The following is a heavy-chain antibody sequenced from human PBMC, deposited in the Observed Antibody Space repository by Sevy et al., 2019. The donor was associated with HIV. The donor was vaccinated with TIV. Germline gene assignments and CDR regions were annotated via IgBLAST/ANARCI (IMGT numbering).Heavy chain of an antibody. J-gene: IGHJ4*02. Sequence: SETLSLTCTVSGGSISSSSYYWGWIRQPPGKGLEWIGSIYYSGSTYYNPSLKSRVTISVDTSKNQFSLKLSSVTAAETAVYYCARRAMVQGVTGWGQGTLVTVSS. CDR1: GGSISSSSYY. CDR3: ARRAMVQGVTG. V-gene: IGHV4-39*01. D-gene: IGHD3-10*01. CDR2: IYYSGST.